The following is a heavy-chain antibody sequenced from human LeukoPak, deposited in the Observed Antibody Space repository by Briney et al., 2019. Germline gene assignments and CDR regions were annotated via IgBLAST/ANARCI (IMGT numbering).Heavy chain of an antibody. CDR1: GFTFSNYN. V-gene: IGHV3-48*02. D-gene: IGHD3-10*01. Sequence: GGSLRLSCAASGFTFSNYNMNWVRQAPGKGLEWVSYISRSSSTISNADSVKGRFTISRDNASNSLYLQMNSLRDEDTAVYYCARVWGSGSYFLGPLDYWGQATLVTVCS. CDR3: ARVWGSGSYFLGPLDY. J-gene: IGHJ4*02. CDR2: ISRSSSTI.